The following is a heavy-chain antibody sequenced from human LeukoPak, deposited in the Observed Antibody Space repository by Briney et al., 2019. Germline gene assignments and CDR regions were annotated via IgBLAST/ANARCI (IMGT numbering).Heavy chain of an antibody. V-gene: IGHV3-30*18. Sequence: GGSLRLSCAASGFTFSSYGMHWVRQAPGKGLEWVAVISYDGSNKYYADSVKGRFTISRDNSKNTLYLQMNSLRAEDTAVYYCAKLRGPFDWYVSRSYYYYGMDVWGRGTTVTVSS. CDR1: GFTFSSYG. D-gene: IGHD3-9*01. J-gene: IGHJ6*02. CDR3: AKLRGPFDWYVSRSYYYYGMDV. CDR2: ISYDGSNK.